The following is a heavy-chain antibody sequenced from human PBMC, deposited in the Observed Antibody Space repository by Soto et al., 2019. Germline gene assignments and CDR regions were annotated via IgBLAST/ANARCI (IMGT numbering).Heavy chain of an antibody. V-gene: IGHV3-72*01. J-gene: IGHJ3*02. CDR2: ISNRVNTYSR. D-gene: IGHD2-2*01. Sequence: EVQLVESGGGLVQPGGSLRLSCAASGFIFSDHYMDWVRQAPGKGLEWVGRISNRVNTYSREYAASVQGRFIISRDDSTHAVYLQMHSLKVEDTAVYYCVRVNVEAPVPMYTFDIWGQGTLVTVSS. CDR1: GFIFSDHY. CDR3: VRVNVEAPVPMYTFDI.